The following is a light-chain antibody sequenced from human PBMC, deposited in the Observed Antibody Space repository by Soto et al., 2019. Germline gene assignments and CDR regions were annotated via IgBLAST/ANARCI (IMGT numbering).Light chain of an antibody. CDR3: QPRYNIPFT. J-gene: IGKJ3*01. CDR1: QNISSF. CDR2: GGS. V-gene: IGKV1-39*01. Sequence: DIQMTQSPSSLAASVGERVTITCRASQNISSFLNWYQQKPGKAPQVLIYGGSALKSGVPSRFSGSGTGTVFTLNIRSLQPLDFASLNCQPRYNIPFTFGPGTRVDI.